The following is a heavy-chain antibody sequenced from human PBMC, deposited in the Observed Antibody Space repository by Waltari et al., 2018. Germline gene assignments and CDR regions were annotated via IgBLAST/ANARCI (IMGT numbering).Heavy chain of an antibody. J-gene: IGHJ3*02. V-gene: IGHV3-7*01. CDR3: ARDQWFAFDI. Sequence: EVQLVESGGGLVQPGWSLTLSCATSGCTLRRYWTSWVRQGPGKGPDWVANIMTDGSEEYYVDSVRGRFTIARDNAKNSLYLQMNSLRPEDTAVYYCARDQWFAFDIWGHGTMVTVSS. CDR1: GCTLRRYW. CDR2: IMTDGSEE. D-gene: IGHD3-22*01.